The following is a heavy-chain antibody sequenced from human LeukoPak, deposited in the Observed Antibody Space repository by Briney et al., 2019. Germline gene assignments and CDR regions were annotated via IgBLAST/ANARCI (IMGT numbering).Heavy chain of an antibody. CDR2: ISSTGGNT. J-gene: IGHJ4*02. Sequence: GGSLRLSCAASGFIFSDYGMSWARQAPGKGLEWVSVISSTGGNTYYADSVKGRFTISRDNSKNTVYLQMDSLRAEDTALYYCSKEGSDDYYFDYWGQGTLLTVSS. D-gene: IGHD2-21*02. CDR3: SKEGSDDYYFDY. V-gene: IGHV3-23*01. CDR1: GFIFSDYG.